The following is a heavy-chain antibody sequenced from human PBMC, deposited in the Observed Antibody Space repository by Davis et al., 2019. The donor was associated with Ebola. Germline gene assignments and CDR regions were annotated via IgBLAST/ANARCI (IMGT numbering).Heavy chain of an antibody. J-gene: IGHJ4*02. D-gene: IGHD4-11*01. CDR1: GFTFCSYW. CDR3: ARDSDDYSFDY. CDR2: INSDGSST. V-gene: IGHV3-74*01. Sequence: HTGGSLRLSCAASGFTFCSYWMHWVRQAPGKGLVWVSRINSDGSSTSYADSVKGRFTISRDNAKNTLYLQMNSLRPEDTAVYYCARDSDDYSFDYWGQGTLVTVSS.